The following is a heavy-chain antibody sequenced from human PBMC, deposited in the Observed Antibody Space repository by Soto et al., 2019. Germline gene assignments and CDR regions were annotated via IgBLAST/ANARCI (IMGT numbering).Heavy chain of an antibody. Sequence: ASVKVSCKASGYTFTSYGISWVRQAPGQGLEWMGWISAYNGNTNYAQKLQGRVTMTTDTSTSTAYMELRSLRSDDTAMYYCARGPVARTRSNWFDPWGQGTLVTVSS. J-gene: IGHJ5*02. CDR3: ARGPVARTRSNWFDP. CDR2: ISAYNGNT. CDR1: GYTFTSYG. V-gene: IGHV1-18*01. D-gene: IGHD6-19*01.